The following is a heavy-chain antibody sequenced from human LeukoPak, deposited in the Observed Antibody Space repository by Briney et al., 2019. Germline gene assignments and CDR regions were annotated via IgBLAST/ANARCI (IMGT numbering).Heavy chain of an antibody. CDR3: ARHVYYYESGYFLNYPYMDV. J-gene: IGHJ6*03. Sequence: GESLKISCQASGYRFTNYWIGWVRQMPGKGLEWMGIIYPTDSDTRYSPSFQGQVTISIDKSISTAYLQWRSLKASDSAMYYCARHVYYYESGYFLNYPYMDVWGKGTAVTVSS. V-gene: IGHV5-51*01. CDR2: IYPTDSDT. CDR1: GYRFTNYW. D-gene: IGHD3-22*01.